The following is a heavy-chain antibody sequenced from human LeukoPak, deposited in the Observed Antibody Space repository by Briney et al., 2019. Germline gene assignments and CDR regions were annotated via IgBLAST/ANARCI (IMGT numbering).Heavy chain of an antibody. CDR3: ARGTRRDGYNSAFMGAFDI. D-gene: IGHD5-24*01. Sequence: PSETLSLTCTVSGGSISSSSYYWGWIRQPPGKGLEWIGRIYYSGSTYYNPSLKSRVTISVDTSKNQFSLKLSSVTAADTAVYYCARGTRRDGYNSAFMGAFDIWGQGTMVTVSS. V-gene: IGHV4-39*01. J-gene: IGHJ3*02. CDR1: GGSISSSSYY. CDR2: IYYSGST.